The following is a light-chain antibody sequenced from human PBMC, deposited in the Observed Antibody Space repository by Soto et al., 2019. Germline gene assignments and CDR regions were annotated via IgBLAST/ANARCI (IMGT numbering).Light chain of an antibody. CDR1: QSVSSN. CDR3: QQYNIWPRT. V-gene: IGKV3-15*01. Sequence: IVMTQSPATLSVYPGERATLSCRASQSVSSNLAWYQQKPGQAPRLLIYGASTRATGIPARFSGSGSGTEFTLTISSLQSEDFAVYYCQQYNIWPRTFGQGTKVDI. J-gene: IGKJ1*01. CDR2: GAS.